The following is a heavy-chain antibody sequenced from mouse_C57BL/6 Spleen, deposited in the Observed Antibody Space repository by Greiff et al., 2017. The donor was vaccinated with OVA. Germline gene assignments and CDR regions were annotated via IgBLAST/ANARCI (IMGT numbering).Heavy chain of an antibody. CDR2: INPNNGGT. V-gene: IGHV1-26*01. CDR3: ARGVLRRGFAY. CDR1: GYTFTDYY. Sequence: EVQLQQSGPELVKPGASVKISCKASGYTFTDYYMNWVKQSHGKSLEWIGDINPNNGGTSYNQKFKGKATLTVDKSSSTAYMELRSLTSEDSAVYYCARGVLRRGFAYWGQGTLVTVSA. D-gene: IGHD1-1*01. J-gene: IGHJ3*01.